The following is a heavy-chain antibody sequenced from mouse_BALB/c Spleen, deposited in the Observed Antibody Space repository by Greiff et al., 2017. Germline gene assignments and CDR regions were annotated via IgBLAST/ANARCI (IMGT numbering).Heavy chain of an antibody. CDR3: ARRLRLQAMDY. CDR1: GYTFTSYW. D-gene: IGHD1-2*01. V-gene: IGHV1-7*01. Sequence: QVQLQQSGAELAKPGASVKMSCKASGYTFTSYWMHWVKQRPGQGLEWIGYINPSTGYTEYNQKFKDKATLTADKSSSTAYMQLSSLTSEDSAVYYCARRLRLQAMDYWGQGTSVTVSS. J-gene: IGHJ4*01. CDR2: INPSTGYT.